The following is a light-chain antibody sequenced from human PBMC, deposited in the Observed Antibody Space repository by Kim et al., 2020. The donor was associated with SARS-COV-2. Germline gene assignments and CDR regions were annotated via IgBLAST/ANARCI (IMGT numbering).Light chain of an antibody. J-gene: IGLJ3*02. CDR2: EDN. CDR3: QSYDSSNWV. V-gene: IGLV6-57*01. Sequence: GQTVTVSCSGRSGRSASNYVEWYQQRPGSCPTTVSYEDNQRPSGVPDRFSGSVDSASSSASLTISGLKTEDEADYYCQSYDSSNWVFGGGTQLTVL. CDR1: SGRSASNY.